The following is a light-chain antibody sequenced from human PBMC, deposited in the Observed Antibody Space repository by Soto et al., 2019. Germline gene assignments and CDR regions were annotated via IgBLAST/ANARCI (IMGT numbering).Light chain of an antibody. Sequence: DIQMTQSPSSLSASVGDRVTITCRATESIPINLNWYQQKPGKAPELLIYAASSLQSGVPSRFSGSGSGTDFTLTISSLQPEDFATYDCQQSYSPPWTFGQGTKVDIK. CDR1: ESIPIN. CDR2: AAS. J-gene: IGKJ1*01. V-gene: IGKV1-39*01. CDR3: QQSYSPPWT.